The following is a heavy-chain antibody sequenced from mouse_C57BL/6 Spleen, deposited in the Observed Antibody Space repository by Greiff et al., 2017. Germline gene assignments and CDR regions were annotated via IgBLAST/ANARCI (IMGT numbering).Heavy chain of an antibody. D-gene: IGHD1-1*01. Sequence: QVQLQQPGAELVKPGASVKLSCKASGYTFTSYWMQWVKQRPGQGLEWIGEIDPSDGYTNYNQKFKGKATLTVDTSSSPAYMQLSSLTSEDSAVYYCTSGRSPCYFEVWGTGTTVTVSS. V-gene: IGHV1-50*01. CDR2: IDPSDGYT. CDR3: TSGRSPCYFEV. J-gene: IGHJ1*03. CDR1: GYTFTSYW.